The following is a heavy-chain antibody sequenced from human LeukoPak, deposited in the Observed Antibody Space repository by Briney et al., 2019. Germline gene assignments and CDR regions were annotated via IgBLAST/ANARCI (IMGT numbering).Heavy chain of an antibody. D-gene: IGHD6-19*01. CDR1: GDSISSSNYY. J-gene: IGHJ4*02. CDR3: ARHRDYSSGWLDY. Sequence: PSETLSLTCTVSGDSISSSNYYWGCIRQTPGSGLEWIGSIYYSASTYYNPSLKSRVTISVDTSKNQFSLKLNSVTAADTAVYYCARHRDYSSGWLDYWGQGTLVTVSS. CDR2: IYYSAST. V-gene: IGHV4-39*01.